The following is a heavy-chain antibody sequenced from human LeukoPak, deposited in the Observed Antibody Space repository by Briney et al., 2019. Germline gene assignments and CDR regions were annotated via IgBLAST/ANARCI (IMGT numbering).Heavy chain of an antibody. CDR3: ARTPYYYDTSGLDY. D-gene: IGHD3-22*01. J-gene: IGHJ4*02. Sequence: SETLSLTCTASGSSISSYYWSWIRQPPGKGLEWIGYIYYSGSTNYNPSLKSRVTISVDTSKNQFSLKLSSVTAADTAVYYCARTPYYYDTSGLDYWGQGTLVTVSS. CDR2: IYYSGST. CDR1: GSSISSYY. V-gene: IGHV4-59*01.